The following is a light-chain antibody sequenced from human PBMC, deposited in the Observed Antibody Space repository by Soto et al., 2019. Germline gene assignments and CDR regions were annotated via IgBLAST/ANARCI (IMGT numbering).Light chain of an antibody. V-gene: IGKV3-20*01. J-gene: IGKJ1*01. Sequence: EIVLTQSLSTLSLSPGERATLSCRASQSVSSYLAWYQQKPGQAPRLLIYDASNRATGIPARFSGSGSGTDFTLTISRLEPEDFAVYYCQQYGSSPRTFGQGTKVDIK. CDR2: DAS. CDR1: QSVSSY. CDR3: QQYGSSPRT.